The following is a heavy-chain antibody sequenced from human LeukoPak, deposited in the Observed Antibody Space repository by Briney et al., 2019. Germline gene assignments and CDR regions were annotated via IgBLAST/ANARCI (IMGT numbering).Heavy chain of an antibody. J-gene: IGHJ6*02. CDR2: IYTSGST. D-gene: IGHD4-17*01. V-gene: IGHV4-4*07. CDR1: GGSISSYY. CDR3: AREEAYGDYTDYYYYYGMDV. Sequence: SETLSLTCTVSGGSISSYYWSWIRQPAGKGLEWIGRIYTSGSTNYNPSLKSRVTMSVDTSKNQFSLKLSSVTAADTAVYCCAREEAYGDYTDYYYYYGMDVWGQGTTVTVSS.